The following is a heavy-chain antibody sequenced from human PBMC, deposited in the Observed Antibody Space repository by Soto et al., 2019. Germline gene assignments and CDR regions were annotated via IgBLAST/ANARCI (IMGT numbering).Heavy chain of an antibody. CDR2: IKQDGSEK. D-gene: IGHD2-21*01. CDR3: ARDPRGHYSFDS. V-gene: IGHV3-7*03. Sequence: GGSLRLSFAASGFTFSNYWMTWVRQAPGKGLEWVANIKQDGSEKYYVDSVKGRFIISRDNAKNSLFLQMSSLRADDTAVYYCARDPRGHYSFDSWGQGTLVTAPQ. J-gene: IGHJ5*01. CDR1: GFTFSNYW.